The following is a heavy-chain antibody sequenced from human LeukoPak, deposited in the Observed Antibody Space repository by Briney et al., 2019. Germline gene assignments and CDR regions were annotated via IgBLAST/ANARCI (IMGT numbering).Heavy chain of an antibody. D-gene: IGHD3-22*01. J-gene: IGHJ4*02. CDR3: ARGPYYYDSSGASFDY. CDR1: GFTFDDYG. V-gene: IGHV3-20*04. Sequence: GGSLRLSCAASGFTFDDYGMSWVRQAPGKGLEWVSGINWNGGSTGYADSVKGRFTISRDNAKNSLYLQMNSLRAEDTAVYYCARGPYYYDSSGASFDYWGQGTLVTVSS. CDR2: INWNGGST.